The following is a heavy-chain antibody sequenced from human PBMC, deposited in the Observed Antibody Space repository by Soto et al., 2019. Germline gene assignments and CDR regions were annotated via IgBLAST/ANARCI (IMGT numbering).Heavy chain of an antibody. D-gene: IGHD6-19*01. J-gene: IGHJ4*02. Sequence: SQTLSLTCAISGDSVSTNPPAWNWIMSPPSRGLEWLGRTYYRSNWRHDYAVSVKSRITVNPDTSKNLFSLQLNSVTPDDTAVYYCARGVAGSGFDLWGQGTLVTVSS. CDR1: GDSVSTNPPA. CDR2: TYYRSNWRH. V-gene: IGHV6-1*01. CDR3: ARGVAGSGFDL.